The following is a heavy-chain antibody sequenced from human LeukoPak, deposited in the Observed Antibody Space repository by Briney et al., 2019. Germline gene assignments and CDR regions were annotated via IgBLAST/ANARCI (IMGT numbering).Heavy chain of an antibody. CDR3: ARLSPVSPGHSVWVFSL. CDR1: GGSISSYY. V-gene: IGHV4-4*07. J-gene: IGHJ4*02. Sequence: SETLSLTCTVSGGSISSYYWSWIRQPAGKGLEWIGRIYTSGSTNYNPSLKSRVTMSVDTSKNQFSLKLSSVTAADTAAYYCARLSPVSPGHSVWVFSLWGQGTLVTVSS. D-gene: IGHD6-13*01. CDR2: IYTSGST.